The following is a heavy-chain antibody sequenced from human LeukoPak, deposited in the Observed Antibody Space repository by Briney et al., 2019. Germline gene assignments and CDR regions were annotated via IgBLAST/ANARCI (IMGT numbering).Heavy chain of an antibody. V-gene: IGHV4-59*01. D-gene: IGHD1-20*01. J-gene: IGHJ4*02. Sequence: SETLSLTCIVSGGSISSYYWSWLRQPPGQGLEWIGYIYYSGSTNYNPSLKSRVTISVDTSKNQFSLKLSSVTAADTAVSYCARGVYNWSRSWGYYFDYWGQGTLVTVSS. CDR2: IYYSGST. CDR3: ARGVYNWSRSWGYYFDY. CDR1: GGSISSYY.